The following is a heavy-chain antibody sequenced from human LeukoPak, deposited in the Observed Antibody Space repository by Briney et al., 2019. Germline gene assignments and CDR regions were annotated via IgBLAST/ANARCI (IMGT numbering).Heavy chain of an antibody. CDR3: ARDRWGYSYGGD. Sequence: GGSLRLSCAASGFTFSSYEMNWVRQAPGKGLEWVSGINWNGGSTGYADSVKGRFTISRDNAKNSLYLQMNSLRADDTAVYFCARDRWGYSYGGDWGQGTLVTVSS. CDR1: GFTFSSYE. J-gene: IGHJ4*02. CDR2: INWNGGST. D-gene: IGHD5-18*01. V-gene: IGHV3-20*04.